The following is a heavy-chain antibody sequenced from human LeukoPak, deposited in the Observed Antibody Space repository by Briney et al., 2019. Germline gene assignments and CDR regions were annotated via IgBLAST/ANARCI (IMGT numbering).Heavy chain of an antibody. CDR3: ARQTGSGLFILP. CDR1: GVSISSSNSY. V-gene: IGHV4-39*01. CDR2: IYYSGNP. J-gene: IGHJ4*02. Sequence: SETLSLTCTVSGVSISSSNSYWGWIRQPPEKGLEWIGSIYYSGNPYYNASLKSQVSISIDTSKNQFSLKLTSVTAADTAVYYCARQTGSGLFILPGGQGTLVTVSS. D-gene: IGHD3/OR15-3a*01.